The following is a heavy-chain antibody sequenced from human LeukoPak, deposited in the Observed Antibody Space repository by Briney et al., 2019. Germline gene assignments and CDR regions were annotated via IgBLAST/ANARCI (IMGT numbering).Heavy chain of an antibody. CDR3: ARGGITILEWLSY. CDR1: GFTFSSYS. J-gene: IGHJ4*02. CDR2: ISSSSSTI. Sequence: GGSLRLSCAASGFTFSSYSMNWVRQAPGKGLEWVSYISSSSSTIYYADSVKGRFTISRDNAKNSLYLQMNSLRAEDTAVYYCARGGITILEWLSYWGQGTLVTVSS. V-gene: IGHV3-48*01. D-gene: IGHD3-3*01.